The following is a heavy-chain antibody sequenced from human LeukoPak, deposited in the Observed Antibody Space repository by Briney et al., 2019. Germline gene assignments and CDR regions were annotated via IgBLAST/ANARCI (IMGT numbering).Heavy chain of an antibody. V-gene: IGHV4-38-2*01. Sequence: SETLSLTCAVSGYSISSGYYWGWIRQPPGKGLEWIGSIYHSGSTYYNPSLKSRVTISVDTSKHQFSLKLSSVTAADTAVYYCARLNERTVVLDFWGQGTLVTVSS. D-gene: IGHD4-23*01. CDR1: GYSISSGYY. CDR3: ARLNERTVVLDF. J-gene: IGHJ4*02. CDR2: IYHSGST.